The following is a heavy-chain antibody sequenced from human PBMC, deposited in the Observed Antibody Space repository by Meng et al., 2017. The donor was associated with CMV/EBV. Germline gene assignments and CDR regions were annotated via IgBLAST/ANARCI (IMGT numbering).Heavy chain of an antibody. J-gene: IGHJ5*02. V-gene: IGHV1-2*02. CDR3: ARDPSTYDFWSGYYIATDNWFDP. D-gene: IGHD3-3*01. CDR1: D. CDR2: INPNSGGT. Sequence: DMHWVRQAPGQGLEWMGWINPNSGGTNYAQKFQGRVNMTRDTSISTAYMELSRLRSDDTAVYYCARDPSTYDFWSGYYIATDNWFDPWGQGTLVTVSS.